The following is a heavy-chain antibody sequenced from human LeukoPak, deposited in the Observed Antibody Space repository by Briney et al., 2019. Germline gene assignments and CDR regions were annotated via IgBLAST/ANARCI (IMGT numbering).Heavy chain of an antibody. CDR3: ARDQGSLYYFDY. J-gene: IGHJ4*02. CDR2: ISSGSSTI. V-gene: IGHV3-48*02. Sequence: GGSLRLSCAASGFTFSTYSMNWVRQAPGRGLEWVSYISSGSSTISCADSVKGRFTISRDNAQNSLYLQMNSLRDEDTAVYYCARDQGSLYYFDYWGQGTLVTVSS. CDR1: GFTFSTYS. D-gene: IGHD1-26*01.